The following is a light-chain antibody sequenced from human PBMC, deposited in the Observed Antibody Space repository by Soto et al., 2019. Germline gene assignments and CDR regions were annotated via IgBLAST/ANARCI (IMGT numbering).Light chain of an antibody. CDR1: TGAVTSGHY. V-gene: IGLV7-46*01. CDR2: DTS. J-gene: IGLJ3*02. CDR3: LLAYRGVRV. Sequence: QAVVTQEPSLTVSPGGTVTLTCGSTTGAVTSGHYPYWFQQKSGQAPRTLLYDTSNKHSWTPARYSGSLLGGKAALTLSGAQPEDEAEYYCLLAYRGVRVFGGGTKLTVL.